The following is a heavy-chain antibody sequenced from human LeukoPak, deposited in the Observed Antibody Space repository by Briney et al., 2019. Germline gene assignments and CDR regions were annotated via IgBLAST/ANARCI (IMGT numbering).Heavy chain of an antibody. CDR3: ARDTCSSTSCYHDAFDI. V-gene: IGHV4-59*12. CDR2: IYYSGST. CDR1: GGSISSYY. D-gene: IGHD2-2*01. J-gene: IGHJ3*02. Sequence: SETLSLTCTVSGGSISSYYWSWIRQPPGKGLEWIGYIYYSGSTNYNPSLKSRVTISVDTSKNQFSLKLSSVTAADTAVYYCARDTCSSTSCYHDAFDIWGQGTMVTVSS.